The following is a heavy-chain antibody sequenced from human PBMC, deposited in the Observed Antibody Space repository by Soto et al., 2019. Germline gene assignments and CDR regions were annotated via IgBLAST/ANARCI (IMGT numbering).Heavy chain of an antibody. J-gene: IGHJ6*03. CDR2: ISSSGMTI. CDR1: GFSFSTYS. CDR3: ARMDQVPNNAYYYFYMDV. V-gene: IGHV3-48*02. Sequence: EVQLVESGGGLVQPGGSLRLSCEASGFSFSTYSMNWVRQAPGKGLEWVSYISSSGMTIYYADSVKGRLTISRDNAKNSLYLQMHSLRDEDTAIYFCARMDQVPNNAYYYFYMDVWGTGTTVTVS. D-gene: IGHD2-2*01.